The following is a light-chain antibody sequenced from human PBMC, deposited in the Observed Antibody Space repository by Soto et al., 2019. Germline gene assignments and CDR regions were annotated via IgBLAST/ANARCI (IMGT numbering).Light chain of an antibody. CDR2: GAS. V-gene: IGKV3-20*01. J-gene: IGKJ2*01. Sequence: ELVLTQSPGTLSLSPRERATLSCRASQSVSSTYIAWYQQNPGQAPRLLIYGASSRATGIPDRFSGSGSGTDFTLTISRLEPEDFAVYFCQQYGRSPPFTFGQGTKVEIK. CDR1: QSVSSTY. CDR3: QQYGRSPPFT.